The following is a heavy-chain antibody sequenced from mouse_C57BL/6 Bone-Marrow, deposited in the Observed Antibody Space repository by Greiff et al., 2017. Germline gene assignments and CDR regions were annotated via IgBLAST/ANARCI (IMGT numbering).Heavy chain of an antibody. Sequence: QVQLQQPGAELVMPGASVKLSCKASGYTFTSYWMHWVKHRPGQGLEWIGEIDPSDSYTNYNQKFKGKSTVTVDKSSSTAYMQLSSLTSEDSAVYYCARPFAYCGQGTLVTVSA. CDR2: IDPSDSYT. V-gene: IGHV1-69*01. CDR3: ARPFAY. CDR1: GYTFTSYW. J-gene: IGHJ3*01.